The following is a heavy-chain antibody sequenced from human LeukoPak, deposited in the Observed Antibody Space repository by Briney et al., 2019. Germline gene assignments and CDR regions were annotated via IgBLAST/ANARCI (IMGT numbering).Heavy chain of an antibody. J-gene: IGHJ4*02. CDR3: ARFGGGYSYGYGPDEIDY. CDR2: ISSSGSTI. CDR1: GFTLSSYE. V-gene: IGHV3-48*03. D-gene: IGHD5-18*01. Sequence: GGSLRLSCAASGFTLSSYEMNWVRQAPGKGLEWVSYISSSGSTIYYADSVKGRFTISRDNAKNSLYLQMNSLRAEDTAVYYCARFGGGYSYGYGPDEIDYWGQGTLVTVSS.